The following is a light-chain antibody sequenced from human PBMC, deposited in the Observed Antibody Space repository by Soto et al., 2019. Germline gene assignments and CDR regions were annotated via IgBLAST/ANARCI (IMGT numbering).Light chain of an antibody. CDR2: GAS. V-gene: IGKV3D-15*01. J-gene: IGKJ4*01. CDR3: QQYNNWPPLT. Sequence: EIVMTQSPATLSVSARERVTLSCRASQSVSSNLAWYQQKPGQAPRLLIYGASTRATGIPARFSGSGSGTDFTPTISSLQSEDFAVYYCQQYNNWPPLTFGGGTKVEIK. CDR1: QSVSSN.